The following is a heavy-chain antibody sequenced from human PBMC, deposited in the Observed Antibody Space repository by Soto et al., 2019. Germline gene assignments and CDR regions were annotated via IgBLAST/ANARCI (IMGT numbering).Heavy chain of an antibody. D-gene: IGHD6-13*01. CDR2: INHSGST. CDR3: ARAVTDLAAAPQELPYFDY. J-gene: IGHJ4*02. CDR1: GGSFSGYY. Sequence: SETLSLTCAVYGGSFSGYYWSWIRQPPGKGLEWIGEINHSGSTNYNPSLKSRVTISVDTSKNQFSLKLSSVTAADTAVYYCARAVTDLAAAPQELPYFDYWGQGTLVTVSS. V-gene: IGHV4-34*01.